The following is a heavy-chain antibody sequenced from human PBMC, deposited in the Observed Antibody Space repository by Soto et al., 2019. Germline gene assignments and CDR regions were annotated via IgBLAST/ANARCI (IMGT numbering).Heavy chain of an antibody. J-gene: IGHJ4*02. Sequence: EVQLVESGGDLVQPGGSLRLSCVASGFSFSNYWMHWVRQAPGKGLVWVSRISGDGSHTNYADSVSGRSTISRDNTMSTLHLQMNSLRADDTAVYYCARAHCGGTTDYRGQGTLVTVSS. CDR3: ARAHCGGTTDY. D-gene: IGHD2-15*01. V-gene: IGHV3-74*01. CDR1: GFSFSNYW. CDR2: ISGDGSHT.